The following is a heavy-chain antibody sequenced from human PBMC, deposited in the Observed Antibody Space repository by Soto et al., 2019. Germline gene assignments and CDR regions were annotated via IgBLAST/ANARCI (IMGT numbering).Heavy chain of an antibody. CDR1: GGFIDSGAYY. CDR3: VRDVPQAAIPAYYSGLDV. Sequence: QVQLQESGPGLVRPSQTLSLTCTVSGGFIDSGAYYWSWIRQPPGKGLEWIGYIYYDGNSYYNPSLKSRITISVDTSKNQFSLKLRSVTAADSAVYYCVRDVPQAAIPAYYSGLDVWGQGTTVTVSS. D-gene: IGHD2-2*02. V-gene: IGHV4-30-4*01. J-gene: IGHJ6*02. CDR2: IYYDGNS.